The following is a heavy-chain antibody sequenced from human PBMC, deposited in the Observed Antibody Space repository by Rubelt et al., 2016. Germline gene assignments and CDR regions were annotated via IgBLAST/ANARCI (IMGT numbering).Heavy chain of an antibody. CDR3: ARDPDYCSGGHCYAFDS. CDR2: INWNGGST. V-gene: IGHV3-20*03. J-gene: IGHJ4*02. D-gene: IGHD2-15*01. Sequence: MGGIRQAPGKGLEWVSGINWNGGSTGYADSVKGRFTISRDNAKNSLYLQMNSLRDEDTAVYYCARDPDYCSGGHCYAFDSWGQGTLVTVSS.